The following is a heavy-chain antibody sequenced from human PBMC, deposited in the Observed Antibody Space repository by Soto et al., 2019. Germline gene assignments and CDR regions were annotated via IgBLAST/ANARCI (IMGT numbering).Heavy chain of an antibody. D-gene: IGHD3-3*01. CDR3: ARVGAPYYDFWSGHMDV. CDR2: ISSSSSYI. CDR1: GFTFSSYS. Sequence: EVQLVESGGGPVKPGGSLRLSCAASGFTFSSYSMNWVRQAPGKGLEWVSSISSSSSYIYYADSVKGRFTISRDNAKNSLYLKMNSLRAEDTAVYYCARVGAPYYDFWSGHMDVWGKGTTVTVSS. V-gene: IGHV3-21*01. J-gene: IGHJ6*03.